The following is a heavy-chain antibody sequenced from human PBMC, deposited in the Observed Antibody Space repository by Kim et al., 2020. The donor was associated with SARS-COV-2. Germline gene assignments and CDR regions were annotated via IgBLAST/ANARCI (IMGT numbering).Heavy chain of an antibody. J-gene: IGHJ4*02. Sequence: ADSVKGRFTISGDNSKNTLYLQMNSVSAEDTAVYYCARGGDSGGYSVYWGQGTLVTVSS. D-gene: IGHD3-22*01. CDR3: ARGGDSGGYSVY. V-gene: IGHV3-30*07.